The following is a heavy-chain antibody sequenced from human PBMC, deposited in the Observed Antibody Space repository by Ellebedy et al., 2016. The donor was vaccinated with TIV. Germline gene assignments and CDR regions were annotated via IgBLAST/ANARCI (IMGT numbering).Heavy chain of an antibody. CDR1: GFTFEDFA. Sequence: SLKISCVVSGFTFEDFAFHWVRQAPGKGLEWVSGINWSGATFGHADSVKGRFTISRDNAKNTLYLQMDSLRVDDMALYFCARSRGFSYGNDAFDLWGQGTVAIVSS. CDR3: ARSRGFSYGNDAFDL. CDR2: INWSGATF. D-gene: IGHD5-18*01. J-gene: IGHJ3*01. V-gene: IGHV3-9*03.